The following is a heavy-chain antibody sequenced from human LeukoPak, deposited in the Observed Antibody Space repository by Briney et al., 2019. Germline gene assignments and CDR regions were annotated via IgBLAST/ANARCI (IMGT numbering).Heavy chain of an antibody. CDR2: ISGSGGST. CDR1: GFTFSTYV. V-gene: IGHV3-23*01. Sequence: GGSLRLSCAASGFTFSTYVMSWVRQTPGKGLEWVSAISGSGGSTYYADSVKGRFTISRDNSKNTLYLQMNSLRAEDTAVYYCAKDRGALLWFGELYAGGYWGQGTLVTVSS. CDR3: AKDRGALLWFGELYAGGY. J-gene: IGHJ4*02. D-gene: IGHD3-10*01.